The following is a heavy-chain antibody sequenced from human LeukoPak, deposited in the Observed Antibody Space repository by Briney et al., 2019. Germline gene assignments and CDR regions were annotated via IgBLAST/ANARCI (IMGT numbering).Heavy chain of an antibody. CDR2: ISYDGSNK. J-gene: IGHJ4*02. V-gene: IGHV3-30-3*01. Sequence: GGSLRLSCAASGFTFSSYAMHWVRQAPGKGLEWVAVISYDGSNKYYADSVKGRFTISRDNSKNTLYLQMNSLRAEDTAVYYCARDIGSGWYLGLDYWGQGTLVTVSS. D-gene: IGHD6-19*01. CDR3: ARDIGSGWYLGLDY. CDR1: GFTFSSYA.